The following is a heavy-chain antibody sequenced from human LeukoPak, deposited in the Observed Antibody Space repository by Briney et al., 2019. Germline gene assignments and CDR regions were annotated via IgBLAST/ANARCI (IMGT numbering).Heavy chain of an antibody. J-gene: IGHJ4*02. Sequence: SETLSLTCAVHGGSFSGYYWSWIRQPPGKGLEWIGEINHSGSTNYNPSLKSRVTISVDTSKNQFSLKLSSVTAADTAVYYCARGPIIAVAGSSGFDYWGQGTLVTVSS. D-gene: IGHD6-19*01. CDR3: ARGPIIAVAGSSGFDY. V-gene: IGHV4-34*01. CDR2: INHSGST. CDR1: GGSFSGYY.